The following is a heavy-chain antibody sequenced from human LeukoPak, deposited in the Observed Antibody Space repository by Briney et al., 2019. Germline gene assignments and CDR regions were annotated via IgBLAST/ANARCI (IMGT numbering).Heavy chain of an antibody. D-gene: IGHD2-2*01. CDR3: XRDXXSTRXXWFDP. Sequence: PGGSLRLSCAASGFTFSSYSMNWVRQAPGKGLEWVSSISSSSSYIYYADSVKGRFTISRDNAKNSLYLQMNSLRAEDTAVYYCXRDXXSTRXXWFDPWGQGTLVTVS. CDR2: ISSSSSYI. V-gene: IGHV3-21*01. J-gene: IGHJ5*02. CDR1: GFTFSSYS.